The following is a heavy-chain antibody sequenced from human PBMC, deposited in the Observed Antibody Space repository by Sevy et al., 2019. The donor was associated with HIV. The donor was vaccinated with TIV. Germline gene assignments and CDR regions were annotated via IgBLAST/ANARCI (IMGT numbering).Heavy chain of an antibody. CDR1: GFTFSGSA. D-gene: IGHD6-19*01. CDR2: IRSKANSYAT. V-gene: IGHV3-73*01. CDR3: MLGGDSSGWYMDYYYYYGMDV. Sequence: SLRLSCAASGFTFSGSAMHWVRQASGKGLEWVGRIRSKANSYATAYAESVKGRFTISRDDSKNTAYLQMSSLKTEDTAVYYCMLGGDSSGWYMDYYYYYGMDVWGQGTTVTVSS. J-gene: IGHJ6*02.